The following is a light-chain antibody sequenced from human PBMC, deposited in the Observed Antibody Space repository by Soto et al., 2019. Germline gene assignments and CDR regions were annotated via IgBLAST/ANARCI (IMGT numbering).Light chain of an antibody. Sequence: DIVMTQSPATLSVSPGERATLSCRASQYISTNLAWYQQKPGQAPRLLIYGATTRATGIPVRFSGSGSGTEFTLTISSLQSEDFVVYHCQQYNIWPWTFGQGTKVEIK. CDR1: QYISTN. CDR2: GAT. CDR3: QQYNIWPWT. J-gene: IGKJ1*01. V-gene: IGKV3-15*01.